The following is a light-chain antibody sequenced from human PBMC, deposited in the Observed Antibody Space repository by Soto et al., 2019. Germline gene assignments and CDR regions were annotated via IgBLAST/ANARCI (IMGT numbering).Light chain of an antibody. CDR2: GAS. CDR1: QSVSSN. V-gene: IGKV3-15*01. Sequence: EIVMTQSPATLSVSPGERATLPCRASQSVSSNLAWYQQKPGQAPRLLIYGASTRATGIPARFSGSGSGTEFTLTISSLQSEDIAVYYCQQYNNWPPYTFGQGTKLEIK. J-gene: IGKJ2*01. CDR3: QQYNNWPPYT.